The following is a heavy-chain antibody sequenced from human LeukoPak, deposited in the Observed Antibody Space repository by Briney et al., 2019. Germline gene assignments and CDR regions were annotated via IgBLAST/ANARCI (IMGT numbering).Heavy chain of an antibody. V-gene: IGHV3-30*02. CDR1: GFTFDDYA. CDR2: IRYDGSDK. J-gene: IGHJ4*02. D-gene: IGHD1/OR15-1a*01. CDR3: AKEGTASKPSDLDH. Sequence: QPGGSLRLSCAASGFTFDDYAMHWVRQAPGKGLEWLTFIRYDGSDKYYADSVKGRFTISRDNSKNTLYLQMNSLTSEDTAVYYCAKEGTASKPSDLDHWGPGILVTVSS.